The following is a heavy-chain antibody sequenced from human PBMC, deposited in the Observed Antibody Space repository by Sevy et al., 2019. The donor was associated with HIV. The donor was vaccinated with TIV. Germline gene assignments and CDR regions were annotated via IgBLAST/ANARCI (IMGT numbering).Heavy chain of an antibody. CDR3: ARDSGCSSTSCYSGYYYGMDV. V-gene: IGHV4-31*03. CDR1: GGSISSGGYY. CDR2: IYYSGST. Sequence: SETLSLTCTVSGGSISSGGYYWNWIRQHPGKGLEWIGYIYYSGSTYYNPSLKGRVTISVDTSKNQFSLKLSSVTAADTAVYHCARDSGCSSTSCYSGYYYGMDVWGQGTTVTVSS. D-gene: IGHD2-2*02. J-gene: IGHJ6*02.